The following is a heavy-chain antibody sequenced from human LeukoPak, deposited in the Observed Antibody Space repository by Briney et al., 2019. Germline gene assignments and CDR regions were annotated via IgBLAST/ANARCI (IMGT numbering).Heavy chain of an antibody. J-gene: IGHJ4*02. D-gene: IGHD1-14*01. CDR3: ARDLSVITGTTDVDDY. Sequence: PGGSLRLSRAASGFTFSSYSMNWVRQAPGKGLEWVSSISSSSSYIYYADSVKGRFTISRDNAKNSLYLQMNSLRAEDTAAYYCARDLSVITGTTDVDDYRGQGTLVTVSS. CDR2: ISSSSSYI. V-gene: IGHV3-21*01. CDR1: GFTFSSYS.